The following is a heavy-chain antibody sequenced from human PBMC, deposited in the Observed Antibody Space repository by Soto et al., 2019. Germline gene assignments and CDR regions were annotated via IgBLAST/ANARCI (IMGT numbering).Heavy chain of an antibody. V-gene: IGHV1-69*01. CDR2: IIPIFGTA. CDR1: GGTFSSYA. J-gene: IGHJ6*02. Sequence: QVQLVQSGAEVKKPGSSVKVSCKASGGTFSSYAISWVRQAPGQGLEWMGGIIPIFGTANYAQKFQGRVTITADESTITAYMELSSLRAEDTAVYYCARDSSGDFWSGYSAGYYYYGMDVWGQGTTVTVSS. D-gene: IGHD3-3*01. CDR3: ARDSSGDFWSGYSAGYYYYGMDV.